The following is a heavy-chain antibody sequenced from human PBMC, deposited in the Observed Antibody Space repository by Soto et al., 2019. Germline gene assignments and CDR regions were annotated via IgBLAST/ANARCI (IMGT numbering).Heavy chain of an antibody. CDR1: GGSISSYY. CDR2: IYYSGST. J-gene: IGHJ2*01. Sequence: QVQLQESGPGLVKPSKTLSLTCTVSGGSISSYYWSWIRQPPGKGLEWIGYIYYSGSTNYNPSLKSRVTISVDTSKNQFSLKLSSVTAADTAVYYCAREGYCSGGSCYLTEDYWYFDLWGRGTLVTVSS. CDR3: AREGYCSGGSCYLTEDYWYFDL. V-gene: IGHV4-59*12. D-gene: IGHD2-15*01.